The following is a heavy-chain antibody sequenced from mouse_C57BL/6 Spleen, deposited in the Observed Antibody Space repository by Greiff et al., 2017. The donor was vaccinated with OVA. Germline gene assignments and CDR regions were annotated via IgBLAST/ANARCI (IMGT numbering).Heavy chain of an antibody. D-gene: IGHD2-2*01. CDR3: ARGVTTKGYYYAMDY. Sequence: VQLQESGAELVRPGSSVKLSCKASGYTFTSYWMDWVKQRPGQGLEWIGNIYPSDSETHYNQKFKDKATLTVDKSSSTAYMQLSILTSEDSEVYYCARGVTTKGYYYAMDYWGQGTSVTVSS. CDR2: IYPSDSET. V-gene: IGHV1-61*01. J-gene: IGHJ4*01. CDR1: GYTFTSYW.